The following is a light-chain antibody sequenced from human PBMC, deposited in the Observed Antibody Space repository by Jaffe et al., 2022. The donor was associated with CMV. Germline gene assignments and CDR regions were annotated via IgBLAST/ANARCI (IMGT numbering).Light chain of an antibody. CDR3: QQIYRISQVT. Sequence: DIQMTQSPSSLSASVGDRITINCRASQNIGNLLNWYQQKPGKAPKLLIYAATSLQTGVPSRFSGSGSGTDFTLTISSLQPEDFASYYCQQIYRISQVTFGGGTKVEIK. CDR1: QNIGNL. J-gene: IGKJ4*01. V-gene: IGKV1-39*01. CDR2: AAT.